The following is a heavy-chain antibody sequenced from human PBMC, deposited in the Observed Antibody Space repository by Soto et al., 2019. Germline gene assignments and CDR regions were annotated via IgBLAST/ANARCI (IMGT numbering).Heavy chain of an antibody. CDR2: IGTLHDT. V-gene: IGHV3-13*01. Sequence: EVQLVESGGGLVQPGGSLRLSCAASGFTFSAYDMHWVRQPTGKGLEWVSAIGTLHDTYYPDSVKGRFTIPRENAKNSLYLQMNRPTTGDTAVYYCARQASYWHGGGGWFDPWGQGTLVTVSS. J-gene: IGHJ5*02. CDR3: ARQASYWHGGGGWFDP. CDR1: GFTFSAYD. D-gene: IGHD2-8*02.